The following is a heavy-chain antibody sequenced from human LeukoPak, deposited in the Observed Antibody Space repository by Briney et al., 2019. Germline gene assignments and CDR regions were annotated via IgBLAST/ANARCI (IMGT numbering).Heavy chain of an antibody. CDR2: INPSGGGST. Sequence: ASVKVSCKASGYTFARYYMHWVRQAPGQGLEWMGIINPSGGGSTSYALRFQGRVTMTRDMSTSTVYMELSSLRSEDTAVYYCARGSTTLGNYYYYYMDVWGKGTTVTVSS. CDR1: GYTFARYY. D-gene: IGHD3-10*01. J-gene: IGHJ6*03. CDR3: ARGSTTLGNYYYYYMDV. V-gene: IGHV1-46*01.